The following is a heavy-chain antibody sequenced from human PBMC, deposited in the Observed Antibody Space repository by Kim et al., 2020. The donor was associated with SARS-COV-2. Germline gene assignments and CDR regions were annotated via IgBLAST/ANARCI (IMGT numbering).Heavy chain of an antibody. Sequence: GESLKISCKGSGYTFSNYWIAWVRQMPGKGLEWMGIIYPGDSDTRYSPSFQGQVTISAEKSISTAFLQWSSLKTSDTARYFCARRGDTSGYYSQWGQGTLVTVSS. CDR2: IYPGDSDT. CDR3: ARRGDTSGYYSQ. CDR1: GYTFSNYW. D-gene: IGHD3-22*01. J-gene: IGHJ4*02. V-gene: IGHV5-51*01.